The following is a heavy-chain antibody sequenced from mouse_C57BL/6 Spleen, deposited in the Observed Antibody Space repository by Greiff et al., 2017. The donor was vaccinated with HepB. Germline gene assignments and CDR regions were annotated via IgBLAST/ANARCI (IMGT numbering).Heavy chain of an antibody. D-gene: IGHD1-1*01. J-gene: IGHJ2*01. CDR2: IYPGDGDT. Sequence: VQLQQSGPELVKPGASVKISCKASGYAFSSSWMNWVKQRPGKGLEWIGRIYPGDGDTNYNGKFKGKATLTADKSSSTAYMQLSSLTSGGSAVYFCAGEGGYKGSGYGDFDYWGQGTTLTVSS. V-gene: IGHV1-82*01. CDR1: GYAFSSSW. CDR3: AGEGGYKGSGYGDFDY.